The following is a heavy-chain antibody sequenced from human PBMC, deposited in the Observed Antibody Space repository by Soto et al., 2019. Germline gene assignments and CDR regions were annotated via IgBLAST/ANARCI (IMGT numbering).Heavy chain of an antibody. Sequence: VQLVESGGGELQPGRSLRLSCAASGFTYTDFALHWVRQAPGKGLEWVAIISYDGSDKYYADSVKGRFAISRDNPKNTLYLEMNSLRPEDTAVYFCARRAWDSYYAIDVWGQGTTVTVFS. D-gene: IGHD3-22*01. CDR2: ISYDGSDK. CDR3: ARRAWDSYYAIDV. V-gene: IGHV3-30*09. CDR1: GFTYTDFA. J-gene: IGHJ6*02.